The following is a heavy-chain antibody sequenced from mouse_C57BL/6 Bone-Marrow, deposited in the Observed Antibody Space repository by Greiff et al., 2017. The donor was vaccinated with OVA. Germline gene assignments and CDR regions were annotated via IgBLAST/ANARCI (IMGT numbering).Heavy chain of an antibody. Sequence: VQLQQSGPVLVQPSQSLSITCTVSGFSLTSYGVHWVRQPPGKGLEWLGVIWSGGSTDYNAAFISRLTISKNNSKSEVFMKMNSLQADDTAIYYGAKNPLYGYDAGFAYWGQGTLVTVSA. J-gene: IGHJ3*01. CDR1: GFSLTSYG. CDR3: AKNPLYGYDAGFAY. CDR2: IWSGGST. D-gene: IGHD2-2*01. V-gene: IGHV2-4*01.